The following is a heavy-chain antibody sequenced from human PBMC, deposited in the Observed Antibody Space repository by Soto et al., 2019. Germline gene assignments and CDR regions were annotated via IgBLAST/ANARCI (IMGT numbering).Heavy chain of an antibody. CDR3: ASSYYYDSSGYSARWDY. D-gene: IGHD3-22*01. Sequence: SVKVSCKASGGTFSSYAISWVRQAPGQGLEWMGGIIPIFGTANYAQKFQGRVTITADESTSTAYMELSSLRSEDTAVYYCASSYYYDSSGYSARWDYWGQGTLVTVSS. CDR1: GGTFSSYA. J-gene: IGHJ4*02. V-gene: IGHV1-69*13. CDR2: IIPIFGTA.